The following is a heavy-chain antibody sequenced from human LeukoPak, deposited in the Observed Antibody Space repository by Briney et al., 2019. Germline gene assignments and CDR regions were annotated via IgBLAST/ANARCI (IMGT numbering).Heavy chain of an antibody. J-gene: IGHJ4*02. V-gene: IGHV4-61*02. Sequence: SETLSLTCTVTGGSISSGSYYWSWIRQPAGKGLEWIGRIYTSGSTNYNPSLKSRVTISVGTSKNQFSLKLSSVTAADTAVYYCARGSALAVAGAVDYWGQGTLVTVSS. CDR3: ARGSALAVAGAVDY. CDR1: GGSISSGSYY. CDR2: IYTSGST. D-gene: IGHD6-19*01.